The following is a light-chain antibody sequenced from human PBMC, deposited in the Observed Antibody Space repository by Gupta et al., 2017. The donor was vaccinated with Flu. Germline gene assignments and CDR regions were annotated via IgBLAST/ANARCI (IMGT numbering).Light chain of an antibody. V-gene: IGKV4-1*01. J-gene: IGKJ4*01. CDR2: WAS. CDR3: QQSYGSPLT. Sequence: NCKSSQSVFYDADEKNYLSWYQQKPGQPPKVLINWASIRESGVPDRFSDSGSGTDFTLTINSLQAEEVAVYYCQQSYGSPLTFGGGTKVEIK. CDR1: QSVFYDADEKNY.